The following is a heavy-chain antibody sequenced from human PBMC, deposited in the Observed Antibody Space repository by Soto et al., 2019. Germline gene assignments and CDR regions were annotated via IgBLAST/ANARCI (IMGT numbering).Heavy chain of an antibody. D-gene: IGHD6-13*01. J-gene: IGHJ4*02. CDR3: ARDLAACDH. V-gene: IGHV1-46*01. CDR2: INPTSGST. CDR1: GYTFTNYY. Sequence: QVQLVQSGAEVKKPGASVKVSCKASGYTFTNYYIHWVRQAPGQGLEWMGIINPTSGSTNYAQKFQGRVTLTYDTSTTTVYMELSGLRSEDTAVLYCARDLAACDHWGKGTLVTVSS.